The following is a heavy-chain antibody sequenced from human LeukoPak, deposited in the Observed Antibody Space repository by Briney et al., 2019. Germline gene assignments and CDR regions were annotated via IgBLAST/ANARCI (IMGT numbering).Heavy chain of an antibody. CDR2: ISGSGGST. J-gene: IGHJ3*02. CDR3: AKRLWFGELSWAFDI. Sequence: GGSLRLSCAASGFTFSSYAMSWVRQAPGKGLEWVSAISGSGGSTYYADSVKGRFTISRDNSKNALYLQMNSLRAEDTAVYYCAKRLWFGELSWAFDIWGRGTMVTVSS. D-gene: IGHD3-10*01. CDR1: GFTFSSYA. V-gene: IGHV3-23*01.